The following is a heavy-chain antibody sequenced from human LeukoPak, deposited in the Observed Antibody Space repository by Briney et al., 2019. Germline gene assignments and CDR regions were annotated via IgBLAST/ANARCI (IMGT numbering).Heavy chain of an antibody. Sequence: ASVKVSCKAVGYISSSYGISWVRQAPGQGLEWMGWISGYNGGTNYAQNLHDRLTMSTDTSTSTAYMELTSLRSDDTAVYYCARRERCCSGWYEDHWGQGTLVTVSS. CDR2: ISGYNGGT. CDR1: GYISSSYG. V-gene: IGHV1-18*01. CDR3: ARRERCCSGWYEDH. D-gene: IGHD6-19*01. J-gene: IGHJ4*02.